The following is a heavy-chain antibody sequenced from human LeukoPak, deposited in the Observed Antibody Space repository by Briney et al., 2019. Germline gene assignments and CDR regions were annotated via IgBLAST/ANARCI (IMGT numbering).Heavy chain of an antibody. CDR3: ARDSENYSSGLYDY. Sequence: ASVIVSCKASGYTFRQYSISWVRQAPGKGLEWMGWVSPSHTTRVYAQQFQGRVTMTADTNTNTVSMELRSLRSDDTAVYYCARDSENYSSGLYDYWGQGTLVTVSS. CDR1: GYTFRQYS. V-gene: IGHV1-18*01. D-gene: IGHD6-19*01. CDR2: VSPSHTTR. J-gene: IGHJ4*02.